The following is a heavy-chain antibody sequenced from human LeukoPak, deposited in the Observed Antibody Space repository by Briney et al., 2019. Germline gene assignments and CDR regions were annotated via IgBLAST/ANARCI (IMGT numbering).Heavy chain of an antibody. D-gene: IGHD4-11*01. Sequence: GGSLRLSCAASGFTFSSYAMTWVRQAPGKGLEWVSAISGSGGSTYYADSVKGRFTTSRDNSKNTLYLQMNSLRAEDTAVYYCAKDRDYRFDYWGQGTLVTVSS. CDR1: GFTFSSYA. V-gene: IGHV3-23*01. CDR3: AKDRDYRFDY. CDR2: ISGSGGST. J-gene: IGHJ4*02.